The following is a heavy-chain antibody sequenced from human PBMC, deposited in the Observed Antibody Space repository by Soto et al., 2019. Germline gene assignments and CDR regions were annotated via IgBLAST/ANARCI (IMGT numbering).Heavy chain of an antibody. CDR3: ARDRCSSTSCYVGHDAFDI. Sequence: QVQLQESGPGLVKPSQTLSLTCTVSGGSISSGGYYWSWIRQHPGKGLEWIGYIYYSGSTYYNPSLSSRVTISVDTSKNKFSLKLSSVTAADTAVYYCARDRCSSTSCYVGHDAFDIWGQGTMVTVSS. D-gene: IGHD2-2*01. CDR1: GGSISSGGYY. J-gene: IGHJ3*02. V-gene: IGHV4-31*03. CDR2: IYYSGST.